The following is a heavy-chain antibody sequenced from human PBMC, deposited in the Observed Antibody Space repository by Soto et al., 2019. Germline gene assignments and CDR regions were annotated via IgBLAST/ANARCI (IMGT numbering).Heavy chain of an antibody. CDR1: GFTLSSYC. D-gene: IGHD3-22*01. Sequence: GGSLRLSRAAPGFTLSSYCMHRVRQAPGKGLEWVAVISYDGSNKYYADSVKGRFTISRDNSKNTLYLQMNSLRAEDTAVYYCAKDIGLYYYDSSGPDYWGQGTLVTVSS. J-gene: IGHJ4*02. CDR2: ISYDGSNK. V-gene: IGHV3-30*18. CDR3: AKDIGLYYYDSSGPDY.